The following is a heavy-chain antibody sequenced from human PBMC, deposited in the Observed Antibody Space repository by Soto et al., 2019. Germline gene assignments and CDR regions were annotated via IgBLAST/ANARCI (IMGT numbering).Heavy chain of an antibody. CDR1: GGSISSGGYY. J-gene: IGHJ4*02. CDR3: ARAGETGTTMGFDY. CDR2: IYYSGST. D-gene: IGHD1-7*01. V-gene: IGHV4-31*03. Sequence: SETLSLTCTVSGGSISSGGYYWSWIRQHPGKGLEWIGYIYYSGSTYYNPSLKSRVTISVDTSKNQFSLKLSSVTAADTAVYYCARAGETGTTMGFDYWGQGTLVTVSS.